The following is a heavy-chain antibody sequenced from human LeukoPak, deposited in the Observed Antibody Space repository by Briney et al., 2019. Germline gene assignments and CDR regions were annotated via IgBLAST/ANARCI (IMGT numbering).Heavy chain of an antibody. CDR3: AKDIVGGGDDY. J-gene: IGHJ4*02. D-gene: IGHD2-21*02. V-gene: IGHV3-7*01. CDR1: GFTFTKFW. CDR2: IQEDGKKE. Sequence: GGSLRLSCDASGFTFTKFWMSWVRQAPGKGLEWVANIQEDGKKENYVDSVRGRFTISRDNAKNSIYLQMNSLRVEDTAVYYCAKDIVGGGDDYWGQGTLVIVSS.